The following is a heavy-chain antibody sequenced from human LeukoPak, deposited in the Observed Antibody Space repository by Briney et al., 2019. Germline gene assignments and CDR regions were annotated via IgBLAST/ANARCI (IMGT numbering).Heavy chain of an antibody. V-gene: IGHV3-30*18. Sequence: GGSLRLSCAGSGFMFSSYGTNWVRQAPDKGLEWVAAISHDGTYKYYADSVKGRFTISRDNSRNTLYLQMNSLRVEDTALYYCAKSYSGTYYYSDYWGQGTLVTVSS. D-gene: IGHD1-26*01. CDR3: AKSYSGTYYYSDY. CDR1: GFMFSSYG. CDR2: ISHDGTYK. J-gene: IGHJ4*02.